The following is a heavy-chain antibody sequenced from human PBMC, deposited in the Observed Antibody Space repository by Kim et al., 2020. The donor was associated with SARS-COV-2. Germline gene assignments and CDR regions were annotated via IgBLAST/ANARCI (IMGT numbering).Heavy chain of an antibody. J-gene: IGHJ4*02. CDR2: ST. V-gene: IGHV4-34*01. D-gene: IGHD1-26*01. Sequence: STNYNPSLKSRDTISVDTSKNQFSLKLSSVTAADTAVYYCARGGRGPFDYWGQGTLVTVSS. CDR3: ARGGRGPFDY.